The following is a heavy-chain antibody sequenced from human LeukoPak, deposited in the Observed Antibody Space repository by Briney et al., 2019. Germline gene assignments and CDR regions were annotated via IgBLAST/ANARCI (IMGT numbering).Heavy chain of an antibody. V-gene: IGHV3-23*01. CDR3: AKEKRRGSSFFDY. CDR2: ISGSGGST. Sequence: GGSLRLSCAASGFTFSSYGMHWVRQAPGKGLEWVSAISGSGGSTYYADSVKGRFTISRDNSKNTLYLQMNSLRAEDTAVYYCAKEKRRGSSFFDYWGQGTLVTVSS. D-gene: IGHD1-26*01. CDR1: GFTFSSYG. J-gene: IGHJ4*02.